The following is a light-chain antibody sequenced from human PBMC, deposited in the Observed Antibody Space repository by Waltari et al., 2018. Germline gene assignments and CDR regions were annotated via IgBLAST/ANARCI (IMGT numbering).Light chain of an antibody. CDR2: GTF. J-gene: IGKJ1*01. V-gene: IGKV3-20*01. Sequence: IVSTPSPTPPSLSPGRAATPSCSTGQTIRTRSLAWYQQKPGQAPTLLIYGTFSRATGVPDRFSGSGSGTDFCLTISRLEPEDFAAYYCQQYESLPVSFGQGTKVEIK. CDR1: QTIRTRS. CDR3: QQYESLPVS.